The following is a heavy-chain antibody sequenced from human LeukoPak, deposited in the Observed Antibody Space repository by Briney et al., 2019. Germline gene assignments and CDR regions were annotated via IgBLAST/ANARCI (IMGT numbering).Heavy chain of an antibody. CDR2: ISSYNGNT. CDR3: ARDLGVAVAGPGGY. CDR1: GYTFTSYG. D-gene: IGHD6-19*01. V-gene: IGHV1-18*01. Sequence: ASVKVSCKASGYTFTSYGISWVRQAPGQGLEWMGWISSYNGNTNYAQKLQGRVTMTTDTSTSTAYMELRSLRSDDTAVCYCARDLGVAVAGPGGYWGQGTLVTVSS. J-gene: IGHJ4*02.